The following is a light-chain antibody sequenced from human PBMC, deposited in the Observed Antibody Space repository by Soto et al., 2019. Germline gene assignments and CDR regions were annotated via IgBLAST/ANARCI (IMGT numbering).Light chain of an antibody. CDR1: QSLLHSNGNNY. J-gene: IGKJ5*01. CDR3: MQALHTPLT. CDR2: LGS. V-gene: IGKV2-28*01. Sequence: EIVMTQSPLALSVTPGESASISCRSSQSLLHSNGNNYFDWYLQKPGQSPQLLIYLGSNRASGVPDRFSGCGSGTDFTLKISGAEAEDLRVYYCMQALHTPLTFGQGTRLEIK.